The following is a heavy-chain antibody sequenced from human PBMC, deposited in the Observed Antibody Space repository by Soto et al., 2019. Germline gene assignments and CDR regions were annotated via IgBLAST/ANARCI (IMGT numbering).Heavy chain of an antibody. CDR3: ARVKVRRRAYYYDSSGYIGCAFDI. CDR1: GGSISSSNW. Sequence: QVQLQESGPGLVKPSGTLSLTCAVSGGSISSSNWWSWVRQPPGKGLEWIGEIYHSGSTNYNPSLKSRVTISVDKSKDQFSLKLSSVTAADTAVYYCARVKVRRRAYYYDSSGYIGCAFDIWGQGTMVTVSS. J-gene: IGHJ3*02. D-gene: IGHD3-22*01. V-gene: IGHV4-4*02. CDR2: IYHSGST.